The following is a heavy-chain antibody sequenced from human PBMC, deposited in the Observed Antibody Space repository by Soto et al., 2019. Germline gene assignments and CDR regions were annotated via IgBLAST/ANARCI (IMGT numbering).Heavy chain of an antibody. Sequence: GGSLRLSCAASGFTFSSYSMNWVRQAPGKGLEWVSSISSSSSYIYYADSVKGRFTISRDNAKNSLYLQMNSLRAEDTAVYYCARDARFGELSLDYWGQGTLVTVSS. CDR3: ARDARFGELSLDY. CDR1: GFTFSSYS. J-gene: IGHJ4*02. CDR2: ISSSSSYI. D-gene: IGHD3-10*01. V-gene: IGHV3-21*01.